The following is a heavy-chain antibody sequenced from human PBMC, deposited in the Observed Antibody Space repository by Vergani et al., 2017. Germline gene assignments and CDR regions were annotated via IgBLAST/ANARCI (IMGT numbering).Heavy chain of an antibody. V-gene: IGHV3-23*04. CDR1: GFTVSSNY. CDR2: ISGSGGST. CDR3: AHGWELLT. D-gene: IGHD1-26*01. J-gene: IGHJ4*02. Sequence: EVQLVETGGGLIQPGGSLRLSCAASGFTVSSNYMSWVRQAPGKGLEWVSAISGSGGSTYYADSVKGRFTISRDNSKNTLYLQMNSLRAEDTAVYYCAHGWELLTWGQGTLVTVSS.